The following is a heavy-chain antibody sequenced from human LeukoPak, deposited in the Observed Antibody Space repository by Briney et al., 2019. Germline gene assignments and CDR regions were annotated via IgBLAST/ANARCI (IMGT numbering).Heavy chain of an antibody. J-gene: IGHJ4*02. CDR1: GGSISSYY. V-gene: IGHV4-59*01. CDR3: ARVGYGLDYYFDY. Sequence: SETLSLTCTVSGGSISSYYWSWIRQPPGKGLEWIGYIYYSGSTNYNPSLKSRVTISVDTSKNQFSLKLSSVTAADTAVYYCARVGYGLDYYFDYWGQGTLVTVSS. D-gene: IGHD3-9*01. CDR2: IYYSGST.